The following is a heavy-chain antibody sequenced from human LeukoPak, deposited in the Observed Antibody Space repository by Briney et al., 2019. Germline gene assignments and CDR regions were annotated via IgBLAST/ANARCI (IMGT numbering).Heavy chain of an antibody. CDR2: IYYSGTT. V-gene: IGHV4-59*01. J-gene: IGHJ4*02. CDR3: ARDSNWNSGYFDY. D-gene: IGHD1-7*01. Sequence: SETLSLTCTVSGVSINAYYWSWIRQPPGKGLEWIGYIYYSGTTNYNPSLKSRVTISVDTSKNQFSLKLSSVTAADTAVYYCARDSNWNSGYFDYWGQGTLVTVSS. CDR1: GVSINAYY.